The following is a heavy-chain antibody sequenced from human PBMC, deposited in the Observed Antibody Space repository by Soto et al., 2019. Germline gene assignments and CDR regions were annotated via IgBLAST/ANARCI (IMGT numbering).Heavy chain of an antibody. J-gene: IGHJ4*02. CDR1: GGSISSGDYS. CDR3: ARGDYGPKTSFDF. V-gene: IGHV4-30-4*01. D-gene: IGHD4-17*01. Sequence: SETLSLTCTVSGGSISSGDYSWTWIRQSPGKGLDWIAYIYYSGSTYYNPSLRSRTIISVGTSENQFSLRLSSVTAADTAVYYCARGDYGPKTSFDFWGQGSLVTVSS. CDR2: IYYSGST.